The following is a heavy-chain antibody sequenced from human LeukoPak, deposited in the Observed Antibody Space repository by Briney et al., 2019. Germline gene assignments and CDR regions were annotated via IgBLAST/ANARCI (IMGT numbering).Heavy chain of an antibody. Sequence: SETLSLTCTVSGGSISSGDYYWSWIRQPPGKGLEWFGYIYYSGSTYYNPSLKSRVTISVDTSKNQFSLKLSSVTAADTAVYYCARGRTRDYDFWSGPPVLGLDYWGQGTLVTVSS. CDR1: GGSISSGDYY. V-gene: IGHV4-30-4*01. J-gene: IGHJ4*02. CDR2: IYYSGST. CDR3: ARGRTRDYDFWSGPPVLGLDY. D-gene: IGHD3-3*01.